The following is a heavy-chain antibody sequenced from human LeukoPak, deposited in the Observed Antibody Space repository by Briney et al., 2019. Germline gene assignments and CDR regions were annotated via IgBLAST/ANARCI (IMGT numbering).Heavy chain of an antibody. J-gene: IGHJ3*02. D-gene: IGHD2/OR15-2a*01. Sequence: GGSLRLSCAASGFTFSSYSMNWVRQAPGKGLEWVSYISSSSTIYYADSVKGRFTISRDNAKNTLYLQMNSLRAEDTAVYYCASPGGYYFDAFDIWGQVTKVTVSS. V-gene: IGHV3-48*01. CDR2: ISSSSTI. CDR3: ASPGGYYFDAFDI. CDR1: GFTFSSYS.